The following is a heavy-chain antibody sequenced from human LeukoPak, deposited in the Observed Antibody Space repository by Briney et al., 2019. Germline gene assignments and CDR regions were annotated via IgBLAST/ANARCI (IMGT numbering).Heavy chain of an antibody. D-gene: IGHD3-16*01. Sequence: PGRSLRLSCAASGFTFSRYGMCWVRQAPGKGLEWVAVISYDGSEKNHVDSVKGRFTISRDNSKNTLYLQMNSLRAEDTAVYYCAKGGDFDYWGQGTLVTVSS. CDR2: ISYDGSEK. J-gene: IGHJ4*02. CDR1: GFTFSRYG. V-gene: IGHV3-30*18. CDR3: AKGGDFDY.